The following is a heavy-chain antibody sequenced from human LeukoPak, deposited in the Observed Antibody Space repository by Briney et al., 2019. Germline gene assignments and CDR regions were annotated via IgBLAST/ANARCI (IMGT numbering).Heavy chain of an antibody. J-gene: IGHJ4*02. CDR3: ARRDCSSTSCYDY. D-gene: IGHD2-2*01. CDR2: IKQDGSEK. Sequence: GGSLRLSCAASGFTFSSYWMSWVRQAPGKGLEWVANIKQDGSEKYYVDSVKGRFTISRDNAKNSLYLQMNSLRAEDTAVYYCARRDCSSTSCYDYWGQGTLVTVSS. V-gene: IGHV3-7*01. CDR1: GFTFSSYW.